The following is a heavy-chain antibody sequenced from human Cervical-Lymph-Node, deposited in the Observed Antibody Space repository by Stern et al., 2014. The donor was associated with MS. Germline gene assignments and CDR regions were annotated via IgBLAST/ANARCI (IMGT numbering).Heavy chain of an antibody. CDR2: ISFDGSDI. D-gene: IGHD6-13*01. Sequence: MQLVESGGGVVQPGRSLRLSCAASGFTFSSYAMHWVRQAPGKGLEWVAVISFDGSDIYSADSVKGRFTISRDNSKNTLYLQMNSLRAEDTAVYYCARDRSGYSSTCTHWGQGSLVTVAS. V-gene: IGHV3-30*04. CDR1: GFTFSSYA. CDR3: ARDRSGYSSTCTH. J-gene: IGHJ4*02.